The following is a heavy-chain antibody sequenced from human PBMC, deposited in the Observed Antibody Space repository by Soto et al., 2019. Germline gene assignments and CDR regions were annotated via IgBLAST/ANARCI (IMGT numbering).Heavy chain of an antibody. J-gene: IGHJ4*02. CDR1: GVSFSYVW. CDR2: IKSKTDGGTT. V-gene: IGHV3-15*07. D-gene: IGHD2-15*01. Sequence: EVQLVASGGGLVKPGGSLRLSCAASGVSFSYVWMNWVRQAPGKGLEWVGRIKSKTDGGTTVYAAPVKGRFTISRDDSTNTLYLQMNSLKTEDTAVYYCSTGRDDLLYWGQGTRVTVSS. CDR3: STGRDDLLY.